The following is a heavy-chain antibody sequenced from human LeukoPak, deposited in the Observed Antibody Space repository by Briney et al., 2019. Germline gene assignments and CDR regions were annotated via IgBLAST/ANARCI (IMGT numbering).Heavy chain of an antibody. CDR3: ARVSSGSSIHFDY. J-gene: IGHJ4*02. V-gene: IGHV3-7*04. D-gene: IGHD6-13*01. Sequence: GGSLRLPCSASGFTFSNYWMSWVRQAPGKGLEWVANIKQDESEKYYVDSVKGRFTISRDNAKSSLYLQMNSLRAEDTAVYYCARVSSGSSIHFDYWGQGTLVTVSS. CDR1: GFTFSNYW. CDR2: IKQDESEK.